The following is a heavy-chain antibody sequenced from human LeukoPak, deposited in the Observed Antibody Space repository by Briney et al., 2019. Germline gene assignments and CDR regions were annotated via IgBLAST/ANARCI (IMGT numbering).Heavy chain of an antibody. CDR3: ARIADSSGFYFDY. J-gene: IGHJ4*02. D-gene: IGHD3-22*01. Sequence: GASVKVSFMASGYTFTGYYMHWVRQAPGQGLEWMGWINPNSGGTNYAQKFQGRVTMTRDTSISTAYMELSRLRSDDTAVCYCARIADSSGFYFDYWGQGTLVTVSS. CDR1: GYTFTGYY. CDR2: INPNSGGT. V-gene: IGHV1-2*02.